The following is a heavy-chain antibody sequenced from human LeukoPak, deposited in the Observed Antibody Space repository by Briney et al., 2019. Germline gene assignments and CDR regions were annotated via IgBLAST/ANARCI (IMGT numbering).Heavy chain of an antibody. CDR2: ISRDSGAT. CDR1: GFTFSSYS. Sequence: PGGSLRLSCAASGFTFSSYSMNWVRQAPGKGLEWVSYISRDSGATYYADSVRGRFTISRDNAKNSLSLQMSSLRPEDTAIYFCARDQVWAFDIWGQGTMVTVSS. D-gene: IGHD2-21*01. J-gene: IGHJ3*02. V-gene: IGHV3-48*01. CDR3: ARDQVWAFDI.